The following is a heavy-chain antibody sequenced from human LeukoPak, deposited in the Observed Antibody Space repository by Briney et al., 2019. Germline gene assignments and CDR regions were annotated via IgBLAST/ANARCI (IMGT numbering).Heavy chain of an antibody. V-gene: IGHV3-53*01. J-gene: IGHJ4*02. D-gene: IGHD4-17*01. CDR1: GFTVSSNY. CDR3: ARGEDYGDYFDY. Sequence: PGGSLRLSCAASGFTVSSNYMSWVRRAPGKGLEWVSVVYSGGSTYYADSVEGRFTISRDNSKNTLYLQMNSLRAEDTAVYYCARGEDYGDYFDYWGQGTLVTVSS. CDR2: VYSGGST.